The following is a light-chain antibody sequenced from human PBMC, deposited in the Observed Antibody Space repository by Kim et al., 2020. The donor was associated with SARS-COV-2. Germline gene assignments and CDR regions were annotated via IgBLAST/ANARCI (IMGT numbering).Light chain of an antibody. J-gene: IGKJ2*01. CDR2: GAS. Sequence: VSPGERVTLSCRASESVSSNLAWYQQIPGQPPRLLIYGASTRATGVAARFSGSGSGTEFTLTINSLLSEDFAVYYCQQYYHWPPYTFGQGTKLEI. V-gene: IGKV3-15*01. CDR3: QQYYHWPPYT. CDR1: ESVSSN.